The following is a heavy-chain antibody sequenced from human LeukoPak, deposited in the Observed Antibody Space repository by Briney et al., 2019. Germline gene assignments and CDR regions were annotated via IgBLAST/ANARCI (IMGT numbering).Heavy chain of an antibody. CDR2: IYDGGFT. CDR1: GFTVSNNY. Sequence: GGSLRLSCAGSGFTVSNNYMAWVRQAPGKGLEWVSVIYDGGFTEYTDSVKGRFTISRDNSKNTLDLQMNSLRDEDTAVYYCARVMGRLVRNWYFDLWGRGTLVTVSS. V-gene: IGHV3-66*01. D-gene: IGHD3-9*01. J-gene: IGHJ2*01. CDR3: ARVMGRLVRNWYFDL.